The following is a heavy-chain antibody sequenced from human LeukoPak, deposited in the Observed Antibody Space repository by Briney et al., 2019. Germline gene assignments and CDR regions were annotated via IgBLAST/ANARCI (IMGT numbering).Heavy chain of an antibody. CDR2: INPNSGGT. CDR3: ARDMSVTGTLNWFDP. Sequence: ASVMVSCKTSGYTFTDYNIHWVRQAPGQGLEWMGWINPNSGGTNYAQKFQGRVTMTRDTSISTAYMELSRLRSDDTAVYYCARDMSVTGTLNWFDPWGQGTLVTVSS. D-gene: IGHD1-7*01. V-gene: IGHV1-2*02. CDR1: GYTFTDYN. J-gene: IGHJ5*02.